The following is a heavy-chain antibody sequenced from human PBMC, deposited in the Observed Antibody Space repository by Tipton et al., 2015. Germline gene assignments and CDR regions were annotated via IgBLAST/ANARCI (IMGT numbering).Heavy chain of an antibody. CDR1: GFSFDDFA. Sequence: SLRLSCAASGFSFDDFAMHWVRQRPGRGLEWVSGITWNSDRLLYADSVKGRFTISRDNANNSLYLQMNSLRVEDTAVYYCARPRNYYDNSGHDYWGLGTLVTVSS. CDR3: ARPRNYYDNSGHDY. V-gene: IGHV3-9*01. CDR2: ITWNSDRL. D-gene: IGHD3-22*01. J-gene: IGHJ4*02.